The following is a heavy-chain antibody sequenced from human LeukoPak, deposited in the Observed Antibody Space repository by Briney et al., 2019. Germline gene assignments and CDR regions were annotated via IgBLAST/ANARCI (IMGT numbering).Heavy chain of an antibody. Sequence: GGSLRLSCAASGFTFSSYSMNWVRQALGKGLEWVSSISSSSSYIYYADSVKGRFTISRDNAKNSLYLQMNSLRAEDTAVYYCARAVDGSGSRRANPDYRGQGTLVTVSS. D-gene: IGHD3-10*01. V-gene: IGHV3-21*01. CDR2: ISSSSSYI. J-gene: IGHJ4*02. CDR3: ARAVDGSGSRRANPDY. CDR1: GFTFSSYS.